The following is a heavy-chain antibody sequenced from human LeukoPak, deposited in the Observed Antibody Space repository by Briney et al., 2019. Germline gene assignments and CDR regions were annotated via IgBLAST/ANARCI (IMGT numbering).Heavy chain of an antibody. CDR2: ISYDGSNK. CDR3: LKDFLGGWYGYFDY. Sequence: GGSLRLSCAASAFTFSSYAMHWVRQAPGKGLEWVAVISYDGSNKYYADSVKGRFTISRDNSKNTLYLQMNSLRAEDTAIYYCLKDFLGGWYGYFDYWGQGTLVTVSS. CDR1: AFTFSSYA. V-gene: IGHV3-30-3*01. D-gene: IGHD6-19*01. J-gene: IGHJ4*02.